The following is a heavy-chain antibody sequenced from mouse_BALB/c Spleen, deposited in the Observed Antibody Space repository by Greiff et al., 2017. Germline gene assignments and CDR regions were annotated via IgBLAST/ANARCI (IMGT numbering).Heavy chain of an antibody. CDR1: GFTFSSYA. CDR3: ARLITTVVANYAIDY. V-gene: IGHV5-6-5*01. CDR2: ISSGGST. D-gene: IGHD1-1*01. J-gene: IGHJ4*01. Sequence: EVQLVESGGGLVKPGGSLKISCAASGFTFSSYAMSWVRQTPEKRLEWVATISSGGSTYYPDSVKGRFTISRDNARNILYLQMSSLRSEDTAMYYCARLITTVVANYAIDYWGQGTSVTVSS.